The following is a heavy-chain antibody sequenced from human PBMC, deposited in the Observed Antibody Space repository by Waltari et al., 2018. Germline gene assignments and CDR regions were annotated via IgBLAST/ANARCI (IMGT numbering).Heavy chain of an antibody. CDR2: IYHSGST. D-gene: IGHD3-16*02. J-gene: IGHJ4*02. CDR1: GYSISSGYY. Sequence: QVQLQESGPGLVKPSETLSLTCAVSGYSISSGYYWGGIRQRPGKGLEWIGSIYHSGSTYYNPSLKSRVTISVDTSKNQFSLKLSSVTAADTAVYYCARDLITFGGVIVPGVDYWGQGTLVTVSS. V-gene: IGHV4-38-2*02. CDR3: ARDLITFGGVIVPGVDY.